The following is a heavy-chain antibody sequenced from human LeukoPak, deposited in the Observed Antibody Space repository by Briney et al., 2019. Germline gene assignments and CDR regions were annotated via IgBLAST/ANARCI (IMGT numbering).Heavy chain of an antibody. CDR2: INSDGSST. CDR1: GFTLSSYW. CDR3: ARPSEATTYYFDY. V-gene: IGHV3-74*01. J-gene: IGHJ4*02. Sequence: GGSLRLSCAASGFTLSSYWMRWVRQAPGKGLVWVSRINSDGSSTSYADSVKGRFTISRDNAKNTLYLQMNSLRAEDTAVYYCARPSEATTYYFDYWGQGTLVTVSS. D-gene: IGHD5-12*01.